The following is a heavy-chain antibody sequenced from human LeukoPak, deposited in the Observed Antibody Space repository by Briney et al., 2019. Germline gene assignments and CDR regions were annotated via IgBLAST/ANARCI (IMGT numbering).Heavy chain of an antibody. J-gene: IGHJ4*02. CDR2: ISHSGSTL. V-gene: IGHV3-48*03. CDR3: VADGYNQDPDY. Sequence: PGGSLRLSCAASGFTFRSCEMNWVRQAPGKGLEWVSYISHSGSTLYYADSVKGRFTISRDNAKNSLYLQVDSLRAAATAVYYCVADGYNQDPDYWGQGTLVTVSA. CDR1: GFTFRSCE. D-gene: IGHD5-24*01.